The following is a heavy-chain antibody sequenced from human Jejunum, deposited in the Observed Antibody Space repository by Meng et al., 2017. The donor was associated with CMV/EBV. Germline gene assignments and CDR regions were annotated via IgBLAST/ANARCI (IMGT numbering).Heavy chain of an antibody. CDR2: IDFDDGET. D-gene: IGHD1-26*01. Sequence: TLTELSMHWVLPGPGKGLDWIGGIDFDDGETVYEQHFQGRITGTEDTSTNPAYIDLSSLRSDDTSVYYCARRMGSAYRGNFYDWFDAWGQ. V-gene: IGHV1-24*01. CDR1: TLTELS. CDR3: ARRMGSAYRGNFYDWFDA. J-gene: IGHJ5*02.